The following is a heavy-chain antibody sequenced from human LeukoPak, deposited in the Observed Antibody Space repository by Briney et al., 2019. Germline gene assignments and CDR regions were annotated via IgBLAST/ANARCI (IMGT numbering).Heavy chain of an antibody. J-gene: IGHJ4*02. CDR1: GFTFSSYW. D-gene: IGHD6-13*01. Sequence: TGGSLRLSCAASGFTFSSYWMSWVRQAPGRGLEWMTNIKYDGSDKYYLDSVKGRFTVSRDNAKNSLYLQMNSLRAEDTAVYYCVRGPLIGAADTRWGQGTLVTVSS. CDR3: VRGPLIGAADTR. CDR2: IKYDGSDK. V-gene: IGHV3-7*04.